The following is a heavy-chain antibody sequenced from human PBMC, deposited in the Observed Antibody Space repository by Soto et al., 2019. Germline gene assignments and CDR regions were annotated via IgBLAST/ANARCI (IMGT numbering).Heavy chain of an antibody. Sequence: TGGSLRLSCAASGFTFSSYSMNWVRQAPGKGLEWVSSISSSSSYIYYADSVKGRFTISRDNAKNSLYLQMNSLRAEDTAVYYCARGGDPILPDSSSGNWFDPWGQGTLVTVSS. CDR1: GFTFSSYS. J-gene: IGHJ5*02. CDR2: ISSSSSYI. V-gene: IGHV3-21*01. D-gene: IGHD6-6*01. CDR3: ARGGDPILPDSSSGNWFDP.